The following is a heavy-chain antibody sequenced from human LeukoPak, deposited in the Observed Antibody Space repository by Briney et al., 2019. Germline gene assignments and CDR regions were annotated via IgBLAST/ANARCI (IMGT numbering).Heavy chain of an antibody. Sequence: SETLSLTCTVSGGSISSYYWSWIRQPPGKGLEWIGYIYYSGSTNYNPSLKSRVTISVDTSKNQFSLKLSSVTAADTAVYHCATQVRPRAPFDYWGQGTLVTVSS. CDR1: GGSISSYY. D-gene: IGHD4/OR15-4a*01. V-gene: IGHV4-59*08. J-gene: IGHJ4*02. CDR2: IYYSGST. CDR3: ATQVRPRAPFDY.